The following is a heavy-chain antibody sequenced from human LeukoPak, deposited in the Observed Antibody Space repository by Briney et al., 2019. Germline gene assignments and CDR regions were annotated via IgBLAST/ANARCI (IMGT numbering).Heavy chain of an antibody. CDR1: GLTLSSNY. Sequence: GGSLRLSCAASGLTLSSNYMSWVRQAPGKGLEWVSVIYSGGSTYYADSVKGRFTISRDNSKNTLYLQMNSLRAEDTAVYYCARMGLAAAFDCWGQGTLVTVSS. V-gene: IGHV3-53*01. CDR2: IYSGGST. D-gene: IGHD6-13*01. J-gene: IGHJ4*02. CDR3: ARMGLAAAFDC.